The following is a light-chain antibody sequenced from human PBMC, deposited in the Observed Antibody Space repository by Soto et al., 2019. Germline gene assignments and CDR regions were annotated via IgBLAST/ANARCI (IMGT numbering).Light chain of an antibody. J-gene: IGLJ3*02. CDR2: GNN. CDR1: SSNIGTNY. V-gene: IGLV1-47*01. Sequence: QAVVTQPPSVSGTPGQRVTISCSGGSSNIGTNYVYWYKHLPGTAPKLLIYGNNQRPSGVPDRFSGSKSGTSASLAIRGLRSEDEADYYCASWDDSLRVFGGGTKLTVL. CDR3: ASWDDSLRV.